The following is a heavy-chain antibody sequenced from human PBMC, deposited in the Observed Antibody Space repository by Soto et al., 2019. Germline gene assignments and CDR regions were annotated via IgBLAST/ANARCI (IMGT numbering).Heavy chain of an antibody. Sequence: ELQLLESGGGLVQPGGSLRLSCAGSGFTFSNYAMSWVRQAPGRGPEWVSSIHGIGGGTYYADSVKGRFTISRDNSKNTLYLQMNSLRAEDTAVYYCAKAIVVVTTPPEFDPWGQGTLVTVSS. CDR1: GFTFSNYA. CDR3: AKAIVVVTTPPEFDP. V-gene: IGHV3-23*01. CDR2: IHGIGGGT. J-gene: IGHJ5*02. D-gene: IGHD3-22*01.